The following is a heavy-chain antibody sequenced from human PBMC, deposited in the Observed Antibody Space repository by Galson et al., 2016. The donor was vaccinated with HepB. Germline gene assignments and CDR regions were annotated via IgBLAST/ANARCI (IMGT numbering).Heavy chain of an antibody. D-gene: IGHD3-9*01. CDR1: GFTFSKYA. V-gene: IGHV3-30*18. J-gene: IGHJ3*02. CDR3: AKDQGILRHFDWLTYDAFDK. CDR2: ISTNGISQ. Sequence: SLRLSCAASGFTFSKYALHWVRQAPGKGLEWVAVISTNGISQNYEDSVKGRFTVYRDNSKNTVDLQMNSLRPEETAVYYCAKDQGILRHFDWLTYDAFDKWGQGTMVTVSS.